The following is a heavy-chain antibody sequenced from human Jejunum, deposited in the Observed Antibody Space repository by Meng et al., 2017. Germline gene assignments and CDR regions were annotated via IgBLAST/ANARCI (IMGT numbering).Heavy chain of an antibody. CDR1: GFTFSTYS. J-gene: IGHJ4*02. D-gene: IGHD5-18*01. V-gene: IGHV3-21*01. Sequence: GESLKISCAASGFTFSTYSLNWVRQAPGKGLEWVSSISSSSTYIYYADSVKGRFTISRDNAKNSLDLQMNSLRAEDTAVYYCARDTGSGGQLSTFDYWGQGTLVTVSS. CDR2: ISSSSTYI. CDR3: ARDTGSGGQLSTFDY.